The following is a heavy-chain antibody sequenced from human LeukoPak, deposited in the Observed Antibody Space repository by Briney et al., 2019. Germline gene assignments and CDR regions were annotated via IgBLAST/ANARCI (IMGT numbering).Heavy chain of an antibody. V-gene: IGHV3-48*03. CDR2: ISSSGSTI. Sequence: GGSLRLSCTVSGFTFSGYEMNWARQVPGKGLEWVSYISSSGSTIFYADSVKGRFTISRDNAKNSLYLQMNSLRAEDTAVYYCARRGIQLWPHDDYWGQGTLVTVSS. CDR3: ARRGIQLWPHDDY. CDR1: GFTFSGYE. D-gene: IGHD5-18*01. J-gene: IGHJ4*02.